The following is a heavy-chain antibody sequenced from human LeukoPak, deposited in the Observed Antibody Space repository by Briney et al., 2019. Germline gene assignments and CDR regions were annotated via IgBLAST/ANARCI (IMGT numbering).Heavy chain of an antibody. CDR3: ARRYCSGGSCYSDNWFDP. CDR2: IYYSGST. D-gene: IGHD2-15*01. J-gene: IGHJ5*02. Sequence: PSETLSLTCTVSSGSISSSSYYWGWIRQPPGKGREGIGSIYYSGSTYYNPSLKSRVTISVDTSKNQFSLKLSSVTAADTAVYYCARRYCSGGSCYSDNWFDPWGQGTLVTVSS. CDR1: SGSISSSSYY. V-gene: IGHV4-39*01.